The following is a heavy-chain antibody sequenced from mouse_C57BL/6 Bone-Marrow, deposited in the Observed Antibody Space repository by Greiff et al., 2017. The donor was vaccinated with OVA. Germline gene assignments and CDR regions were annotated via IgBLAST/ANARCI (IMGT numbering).Heavy chain of an antibody. CDR3: VSYDGPFAY. J-gene: IGHJ3*01. CDR2: IRSKSNNYAT. CDR1: GFSFNTYA. Sequence: EVMLVESGGGLVQPKGSLKLSCAASGFSFNTYAMNWVRQAPGKGLEWVARIRSKSNNYATYYADSVKDRFTISRDDSESMLYLQMNNLKTEDTAMYYCVSYDGPFAYWGQGTLVTVSA. D-gene: IGHD1-2*01. V-gene: IGHV10-1*01.